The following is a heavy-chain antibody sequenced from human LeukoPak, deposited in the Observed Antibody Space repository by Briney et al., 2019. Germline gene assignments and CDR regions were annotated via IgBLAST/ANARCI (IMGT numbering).Heavy chain of an antibody. CDR2: VYYSGST. CDR1: GGSISSSSYY. D-gene: IGHD1-1*01. Sequence: SETLSLTCSVSGGSISSSSYYWGWIRQPPGKGLEWIGSVYYSGSTYYNPSLERRVTISVDTSKNQFSLKLNSMTAADTAVYYCARQPATLNWNDVRVFDYWGQGTLVTVSS. CDR3: ARQPATLNWNDVRVFDY. V-gene: IGHV4-39*01. J-gene: IGHJ4*02.